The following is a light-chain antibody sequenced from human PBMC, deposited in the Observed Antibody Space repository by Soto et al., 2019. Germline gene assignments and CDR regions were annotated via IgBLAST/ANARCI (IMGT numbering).Light chain of an antibody. Sequence: EIVLTQSPATLSLSPGERATLSCRASQSIGLAIAWYQHKPGQAPRLLIFDASQRATGIPARFSGSGPGTDFTLTISSLEPEDFVVYYCQQYGNSPFTFGQGTRLEIK. CDR2: DAS. CDR1: QSIGLA. J-gene: IGKJ5*01. CDR3: QQYGNSPFT. V-gene: IGKV3-11*01.